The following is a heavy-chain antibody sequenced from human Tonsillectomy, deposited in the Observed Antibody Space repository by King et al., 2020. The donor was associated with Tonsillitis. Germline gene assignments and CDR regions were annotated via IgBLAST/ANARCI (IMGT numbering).Heavy chain of an antibody. V-gene: IGHV3-23*04. CDR1: GFTFSNYA. CDR2: ISGSGGST. J-gene: IGHJ4*02. Sequence: QLVESGGGLVQPGGSLRXSCAAXGFTFSNYAMSWVRQAPGKGLEWVSVISGSGGSTYYADSVXGRFTIXRDNSKNTLYLQMNSLRAEDTAVYYCAKDPXXXHSGXLFDXRGQXXXVTVSS. CDR3: AKDPXXXHSGXLFDX. D-gene: IGHD2-15*01.